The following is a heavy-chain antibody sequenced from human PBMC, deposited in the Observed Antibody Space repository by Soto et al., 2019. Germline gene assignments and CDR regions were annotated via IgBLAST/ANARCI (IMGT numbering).Heavy chain of an antibody. CDR2: ISRSSKTM. CDR1: GFSFSSYS. Sequence: EVQVVESGGGLVQPGTSLRLSCAASGFSFSSYSMNWVRQAPGKGLEWVSYISRSSKTMNYADSVKGRFTISRDNAKNSLYLKMNSLRAEDTAVYYCARDREYCSGDNCYETGSAYWGRGTLVTVSS. J-gene: IGHJ4*02. V-gene: IGHV3-48*01. D-gene: IGHD2-15*01. CDR3: ARDREYCSGDNCYETGSAY.